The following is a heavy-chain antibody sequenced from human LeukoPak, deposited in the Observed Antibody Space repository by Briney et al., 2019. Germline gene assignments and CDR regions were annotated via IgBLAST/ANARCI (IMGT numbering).Heavy chain of an antibody. J-gene: IGHJ4*02. CDR2: ISSSSSYI. Sequence: GGSLRLSCAASGFTFSSYSMNSVRQAPGEGLEWVSSISSSSSYIYYADSVKGRFTISRDNAKNSLYLQMNSLRAEDTAVYYCARWAMATSTGGDYWGQGTLVTVSS. CDR1: GFTFSSYS. D-gene: IGHD5-24*01. CDR3: ARWAMATSTGGDY. V-gene: IGHV3-21*01.